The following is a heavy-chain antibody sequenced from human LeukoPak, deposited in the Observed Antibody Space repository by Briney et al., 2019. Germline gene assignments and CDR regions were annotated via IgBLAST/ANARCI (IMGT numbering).Heavy chain of an antibody. CDR2: IYYSGST. CDR1: GGSISSGSYY. D-gene: IGHD6-13*01. Sequence: SSETLSLTCTVSGGSISSGSYYWSWIRQPPGKGLEWIGYIYYSGSTNYNPSLKSRVTISVDTSKNQFSLKLSSVTAADTAVYYCATQAAAGPRTPYYYYMDVWGKGTTVTVSS. V-gene: IGHV4-61*01. J-gene: IGHJ6*03. CDR3: ATQAAAGPRTPYYYYMDV.